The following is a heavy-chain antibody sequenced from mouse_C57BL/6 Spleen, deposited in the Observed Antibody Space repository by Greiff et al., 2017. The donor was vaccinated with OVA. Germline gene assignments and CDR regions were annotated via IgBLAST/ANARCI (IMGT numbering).Heavy chain of an antibody. CDR1: GYTFTSYW. V-gene: IGHV1-55*01. J-gene: IGHJ3*01. CDR2: IYPGSGGT. CDR3: ARSGYDYAWFAY. Sequence: QVQLQQPGAELVKPGASVTLSCKASGYTFTSYWIPWVKQRPGQGLEWIGAIYPGSGGTTSNEKFKSKATLTVATSSSTAYMQLRSLTSEDAAVDYCARSGYDYAWFAYWGQGTLVTVSA. D-gene: IGHD2-4*01.